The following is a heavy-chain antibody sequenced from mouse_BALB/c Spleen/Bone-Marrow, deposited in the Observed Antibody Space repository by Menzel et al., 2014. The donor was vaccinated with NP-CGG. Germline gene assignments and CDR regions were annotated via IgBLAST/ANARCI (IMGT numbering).Heavy chain of an antibody. CDR2: INPDSKTK. V-gene: IGHV4-1*02. CDR3: ARMGYYGWLAY. Sequence: VKLMESGGGLVQPGGFLKLSCAASGFDFRTYWMSWVRQAPGKGLGWIGEINPDSKTKNYAPSLKDKFIISRDNAKNTLYLQMGKVRSEDTALYYCARMGYYGWLAYWGQGTLVTVSA. J-gene: IGHJ3*01. CDR1: GFDFRTYW. D-gene: IGHD1-1*01.